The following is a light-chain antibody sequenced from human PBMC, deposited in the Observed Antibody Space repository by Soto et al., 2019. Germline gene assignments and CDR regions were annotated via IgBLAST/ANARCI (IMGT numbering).Light chain of an antibody. J-gene: IGKJ4*01. V-gene: IGKV1-27*01. CDR3: QKYNNASLT. CDR1: QGISNY. CDR2: GAS. Sequence: DIQMTQSPSSLSASVGDRVTITCRASQGISNYLAWYQQQPGKVPELLIYGASTLQSGVPSRFSGSGSGTDFTLTIRGLQPEDVATYYCQKYNNASLTFGGGTKVAIK.